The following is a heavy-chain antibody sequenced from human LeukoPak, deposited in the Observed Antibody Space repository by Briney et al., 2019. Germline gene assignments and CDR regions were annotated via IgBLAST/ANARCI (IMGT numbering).Heavy chain of an antibody. V-gene: IGHV4-59*11. CDR3: PREYLGLVGATNRIDP. CDR1: GGSITSHY. D-gene: IGHD1-26*01. Sequence: PSETLSLTCTVSGGSITSHYWSWSRQPPGRGVGWVGYIYYSESTFDYNPSLKGRATISLDTSRTQFSLQLPSVTPADTAVYYCPREYLGLVGATNRIDPWGQGTLVTVSS. CDR2: IYYSESTF. J-gene: IGHJ5*02.